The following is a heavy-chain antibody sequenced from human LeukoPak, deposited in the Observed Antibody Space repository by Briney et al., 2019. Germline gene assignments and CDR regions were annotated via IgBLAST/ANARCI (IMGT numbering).Heavy chain of an antibody. D-gene: IGHD6-13*01. V-gene: IGHV3-30-3*01. J-gene: IGHJ4*02. CDR3: AILGYSSSVFDC. Sequence: PGGSLRLSCAASGFTFSNYAIPWVRQAPGKGLEWAALISKDGTNKYYPDSVKGRFTISRDNSKNTLYLQMNSLRAEDTAVYYCAILGYSSSVFDCWGQGTLVTVSS. CDR1: GFTFSNYA. CDR2: ISKDGTNK.